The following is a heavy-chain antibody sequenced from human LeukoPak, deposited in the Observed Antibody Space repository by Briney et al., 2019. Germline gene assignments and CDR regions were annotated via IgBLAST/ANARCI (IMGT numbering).Heavy chain of an antibody. Sequence: PGGSLRLSXAASGFTFSSYAMSWVRQAPGKGLEWVSAISGSGGSTYYADSVKGRFTISRDNSKNTLYLQMNSLRAEDTAVYYCAKEQRGGIAAAGSSPPYDYWGQGTLVTVSS. CDR2: ISGSGGST. D-gene: IGHD6-13*01. V-gene: IGHV3-23*01. J-gene: IGHJ4*02. CDR3: AKEQRGGIAAAGSSPPYDY. CDR1: GFTFSSYA.